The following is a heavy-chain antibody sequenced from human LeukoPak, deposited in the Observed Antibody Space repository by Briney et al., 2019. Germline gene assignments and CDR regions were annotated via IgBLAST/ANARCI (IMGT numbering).Heavy chain of an antibody. CDR2: ISSNGGST. CDR1: GFTFSSHA. V-gene: IGHV3-64*01. Sequence: GGSLRLSCAASGFTFSSHAMHWVRQAPGKGLEYVSAISSNGGSTYYANSVKGGFTISRDNSKNTLYLQMGSLRAEDMAVYYCARSGKMRGMRADDSSGYYYDYWGQGTLVTVSS. CDR3: ARSGKMRGMRADDSSGYYYDY. J-gene: IGHJ4*02. D-gene: IGHD3-22*01.